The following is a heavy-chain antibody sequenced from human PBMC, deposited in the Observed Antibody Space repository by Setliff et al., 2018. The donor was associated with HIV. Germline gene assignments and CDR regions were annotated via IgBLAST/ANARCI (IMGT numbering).Heavy chain of an antibody. CDR2: IYYSGGT. CDR1: AGSITSSTYY. D-gene: IGHD6-19*01. Sequence: SETLSLTCTVSAGSITSSTYYWGWIRQPPGKGLEWIGSIYYSGGTDYHPSLKSRVTISVDTSKNQFSLKLGSVTAADTAVYFCARRFEQWLAFDYWGQGTLVTV. V-gene: IGHV4-39*01. J-gene: IGHJ4*02. CDR3: ARRFEQWLAFDY.